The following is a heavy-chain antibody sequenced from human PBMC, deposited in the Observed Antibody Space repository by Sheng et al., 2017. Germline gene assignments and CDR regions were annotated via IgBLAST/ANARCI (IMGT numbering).Heavy chain of an antibody. CDR3: ARGTVAAIQAYFDY. V-gene: IGHV4-38-2*02. CDR1: GYSISSGYY. J-gene: IGHJ4*02. Sequence: QVQLQESGTGLVKPSETLSLTCTVSGYSISSGYYWGWIRQPPGKGLEWIGNIYHSGSTYYNPSLKSRVTISVDTSKNQFSLKLSSVTAADTAVYYCARGTVAAIQAYFDYWGQGTLVTVSS. CDR2: IYHSGST. D-gene: IGHD2-15*01.